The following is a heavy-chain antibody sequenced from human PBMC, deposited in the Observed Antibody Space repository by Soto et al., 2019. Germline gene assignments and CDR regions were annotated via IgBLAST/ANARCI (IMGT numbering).Heavy chain of an antibody. V-gene: IGHV3-11*01. J-gene: IGHJ4*02. CDR2: ISSSGNTI. Sequence: QVQLVESGGGLVKTSASVTIACAASGFTFSDYYMSWVRQAPGKGLEWVSYISSSGNTIYYADSVKGRFTISRDNAKNSVYLQMNSLRAEDTALYLCAKMSSENYYDPVFSWGQGTLVTVSS. CDR1: GFTFSDYY. D-gene: IGHD3-22*01. CDR3: AKMSSENYYDPVFS.